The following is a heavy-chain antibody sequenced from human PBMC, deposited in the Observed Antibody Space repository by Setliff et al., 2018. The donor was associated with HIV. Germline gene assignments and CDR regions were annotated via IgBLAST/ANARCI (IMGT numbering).Heavy chain of an antibody. CDR2: IIPILGRA. V-gene: IGHV1-69*10. CDR3: ARDRAPYTAMVNHYYYGMDV. CDR1: GGTFSSYA. D-gene: IGHD5-18*01. J-gene: IGHJ6*02. Sequence: SVKVSCKASGGTFSSYAISWVRQAPGQGLEWMGGIIPILGRANYAQKFQGRVTITADKSTSTAYMELSSLRSEDTAVYYCARDRAPYTAMVNHYYYGMDVWGQGTTVTVSS.